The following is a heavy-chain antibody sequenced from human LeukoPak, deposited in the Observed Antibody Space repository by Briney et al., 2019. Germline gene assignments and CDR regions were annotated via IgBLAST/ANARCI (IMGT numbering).Heavy chain of an antibody. Sequence: PSKTLSLTCTVSGDSISSSNYYWGWIRQPPGKGLEWIASIYYSGSTYYNPSLKSRVTISVDTSKNQFSLKLSSVTAADTAVYYCARHDRFSKRALDYWGQGTLVTVSS. V-gene: IGHV4-39*07. CDR3: ARHDRFSKRALDY. J-gene: IGHJ4*02. CDR1: GDSISSSNYY. CDR2: IYYSGST. D-gene: IGHD3-3*01.